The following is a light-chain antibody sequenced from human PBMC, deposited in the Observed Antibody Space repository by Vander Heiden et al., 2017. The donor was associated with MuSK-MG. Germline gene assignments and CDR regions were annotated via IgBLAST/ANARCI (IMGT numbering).Light chain of an antibody. CDR3: QVWDSGSDHYV. CDR2: DTV. V-gene: IGLV3-21*02. Sequence: YVLTQPPSVSVAPGQTTTLTCGGKDIGRKRVHWYQQKPGQAPVLVVYDTVARPSGIPERISGSTSENTATLTISRVEVGDEADYYCQVWDSGSDHYVFGTGTQVTVV. CDR1: DIGRKR. J-gene: IGLJ1*01.